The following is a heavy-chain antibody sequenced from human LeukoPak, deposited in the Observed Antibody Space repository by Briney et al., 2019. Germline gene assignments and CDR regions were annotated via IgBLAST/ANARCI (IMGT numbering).Heavy chain of an antibody. CDR3: ATDLRYYYGSGSYN. CDR1: GYTLTELS. J-gene: IGHJ4*02. V-gene: IGHV1-24*01. CDR2: FDTEDGET. Sequence: ASVKVSCKASGYTLTELSMHWVRQAPGKGLEWMGGFDTEDGETIYAQKFQGRVTMTEDTSTDTAYMELSSLRSEDTAVYYCATDLRYYYGSGSYNWGQGTLVTVSS. D-gene: IGHD3-10*01.